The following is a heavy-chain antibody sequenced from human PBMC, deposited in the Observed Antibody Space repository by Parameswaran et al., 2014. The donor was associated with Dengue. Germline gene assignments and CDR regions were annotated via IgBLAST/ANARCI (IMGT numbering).Heavy chain of an antibody. CDR2: ISAYNGNT. Sequence: WVRQAPGQGLEWMGWISAYNGNTNYAQKLQGRVTMTTDTSTSTAYMELRSLRSDDTAVYYCARVEHHTEIVVVTNFDYWGQGTLVTVSS. CDR3: ARVEHHTEIVVVTNFDY. J-gene: IGHJ4*02. V-gene: IGHV1-18*01. D-gene: IGHD3-22*01.